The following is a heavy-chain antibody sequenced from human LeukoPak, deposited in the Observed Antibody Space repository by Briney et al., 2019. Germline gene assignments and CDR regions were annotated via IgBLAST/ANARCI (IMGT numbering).Heavy chain of an antibody. J-gene: IGHJ4*02. CDR2: TYYRSKWYN. CDR1: GDSVSSKNGA. D-gene: IGHD6-19*01. Sequence: SQTLSLTCVVSGDSVSSKNGAWNWIRQSPSRGLEWLGRTYYRSKWYNDYAESMEGRMTISQDKSKNQYSLHLNSMTPDDTAVYYCARDFGTTGWHTFDYWGQGTLVTVSS. V-gene: IGHV6-1*01. CDR3: ARDFGTTGWHTFDY.